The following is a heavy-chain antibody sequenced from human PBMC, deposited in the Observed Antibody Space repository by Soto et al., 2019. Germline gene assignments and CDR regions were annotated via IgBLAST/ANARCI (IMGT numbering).Heavy chain of an antibody. D-gene: IGHD3-3*02. CDR3: ARHSLALRKNNWFDP. CDR1: GDSIISSDFY. Sequence: SENLSLTCTVSGDSIISSDFYWGWVRQPPGKGLEWIGSIFYLESSYYNPSLKSRVTMSVDTSKNQFSLRLRSVTAADTALYFCARHSLALRKNNWFDPWGQGIMVTVSS. CDR2: IFYLESS. J-gene: IGHJ5*02. V-gene: IGHV4-39*01.